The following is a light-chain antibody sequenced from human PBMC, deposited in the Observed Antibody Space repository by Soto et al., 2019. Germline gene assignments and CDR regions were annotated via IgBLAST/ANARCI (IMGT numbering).Light chain of an antibody. J-gene: IGKJ5*01. CDR1: ERIYSAY. CDR2: GTS. CDR3: QQYGNSPIT. V-gene: IGKV3-20*01. Sequence: EIGLTQSLGTLSLSPGERATLSCRASERIYSAYLGWYQQKPGQAPRLLIYGTSSRATGIPDRFSGSGSGTDFTLTISRLEPEDFAVYYCQQYGNSPITFGQGTRLEIK.